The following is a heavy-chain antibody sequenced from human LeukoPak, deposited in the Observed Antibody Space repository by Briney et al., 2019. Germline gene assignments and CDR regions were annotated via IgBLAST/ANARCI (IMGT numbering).Heavy chain of an antibody. J-gene: IGHJ3*02. CDR1: GGSISGGGYS. Sequence: SETLSLTCAVSGGSISGGGYSWSWIRQPPGKGLEWIGYIYYSGSTYYNPSLKSRVTISVDTSKNQLSLKLTSVTAADTAVYYCARREIRGVRRHAFDIWGQGTMVTVSS. V-gene: IGHV4-30-4*07. CDR2: IYYSGST. D-gene: IGHD3-10*01. CDR3: ARREIRGVRRHAFDI.